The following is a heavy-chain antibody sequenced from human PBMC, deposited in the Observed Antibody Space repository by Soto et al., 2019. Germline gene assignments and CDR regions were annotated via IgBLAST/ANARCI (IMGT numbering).Heavy chain of an antibody. Sequence: EVQLVESGGGLVKPGGSLRLSCAASGFTFSNAWMSWVRQAPGKSLEWVGRIKSKTDVGTTDYAAPVKGRFTISRDDSKNTLYLQMNSLNTEDTAVYYCSTKTSGSYYVHWGQGTLVTVSS. CDR2: IKSKTDVGTT. D-gene: IGHD3-10*01. CDR1: GFTFSNAW. CDR3: STKTSGSYYVH. V-gene: IGHV3-15*01. J-gene: IGHJ4*02.